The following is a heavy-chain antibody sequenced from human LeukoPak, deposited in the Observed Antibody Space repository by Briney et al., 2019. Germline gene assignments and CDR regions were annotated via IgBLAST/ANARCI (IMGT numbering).Heavy chain of an antibody. V-gene: IGHV4-39*07. Sequence: PSETLSLTCTVSGGSISSSSYYWGWIRQPPGKGLEWIGSIYYSGSTYYNPSLKSRVTISVDTSKNQFSLKLSSVTAADTAVYYCARGTHRYYYDSSGYYAPYFDYWGQGTLVTVSS. CDR3: ARGTHRYYYDSSGYYAPYFDY. J-gene: IGHJ4*02. D-gene: IGHD3-22*01. CDR2: IYYSGST. CDR1: GGSISSSSYY.